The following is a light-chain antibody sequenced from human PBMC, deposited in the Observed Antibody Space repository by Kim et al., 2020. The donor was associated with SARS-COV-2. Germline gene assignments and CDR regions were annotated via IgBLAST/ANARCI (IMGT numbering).Light chain of an antibody. J-gene: IGKJ4*01. CDR2: AAY. CDR3: KQSNRFPLT. V-gene: IGKV1-12*01. Sequence: SMGQRVTISCRARQGMSRSIVGYQQKRGKAPKLQIYAAYILKSGVTTRLSGRGSGTVFTLPIRSLQPEFFETYYCKQSNRFPLTLGGGQKVEI. CDR1: QGMSRS.